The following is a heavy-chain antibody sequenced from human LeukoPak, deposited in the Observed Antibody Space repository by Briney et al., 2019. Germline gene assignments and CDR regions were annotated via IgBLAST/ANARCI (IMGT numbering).Heavy chain of an antibody. CDR1: GGSISSYY. Sequence: SGTLSLTCTVSGGSISSYYWSWIRQPPGKGLEWIGYIYTSGSTNYNPSLKSRVTISVDTSKNQFSLKLSSVTAADTAVYYCARIAAAGTVFFDYWGQGTLVTVSS. CDR2: IYTSGST. D-gene: IGHD6-13*01. V-gene: IGHV4-4*09. CDR3: ARIAAAGTVFFDY. J-gene: IGHJ4*02.